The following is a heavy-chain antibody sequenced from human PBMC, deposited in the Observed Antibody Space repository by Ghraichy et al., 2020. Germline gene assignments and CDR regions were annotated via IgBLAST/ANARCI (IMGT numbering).Heavy chain of an antibody. CDR2: INSDGSST. CDR1: GFTFSSYW. V-gene: IGHV3-74*01. CDR3: ARVGGPAIASSRGGLDY. D-gene: IGHD6-13*01. J-gene: IGHJ4*02. Sequence: LSLTCAASGFTFSSYWMHWVRQAPGKGLVWVSRINSDGSSTSYADSVKGRFTISRDNAKNTLYLQMNSLRAEDTAVYYCARVGGPAIASSRGGLDYWGQGTLVTVSS.